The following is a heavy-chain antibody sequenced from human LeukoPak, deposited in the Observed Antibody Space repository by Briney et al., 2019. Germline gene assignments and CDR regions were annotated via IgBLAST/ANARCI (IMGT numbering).Heavy chain of an antibody. J-gene: IGHJ4*02. CDR2: ISGDGGST. CDR3: ARESERSGWYDY. CDR1: GLITDDYA. V-gene: IGHV3-43*02. Sequence: QPGGSLRLSCAAPGLITDDYAIHWVRQAPGKGLEWVSLISGDGGSTFYADSVRGRFTISRDNSKNSLSLQMSSLRSEDTALYFCARESERSGWYDYWGQGTLVTVSS. D-gene: IGHD6-13*01.